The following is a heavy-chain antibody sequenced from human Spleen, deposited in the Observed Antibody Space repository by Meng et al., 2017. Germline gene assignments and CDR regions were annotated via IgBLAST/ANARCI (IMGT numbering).Heavy chain of an antibody. J-gene: IGHJ3*02. Sequence: LSLTCAASGFTFSSYNMHWVRQTPGEGLVWVSRINTDASITTYADSVKGRFTISRDDAKNTVYLQMNSLETEDTALYYCTIYTRGHIWGQGSMVTVSS. CDR2: INTDASIT. CDR1: GFTFSSYN. V-gene: IGHV3-74*03. CDR3: TIYTRGHI. D-gene: IGHD3-10*01.